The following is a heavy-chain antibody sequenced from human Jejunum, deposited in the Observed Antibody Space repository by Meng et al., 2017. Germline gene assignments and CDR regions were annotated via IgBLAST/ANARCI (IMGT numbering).Heavy chain of an antibody. CDR1: GGSFSGYY. Sequence: QVRVHPWGAGLLKPSEPLSLTCTVYGGSFSGYYWSWIRQPPGKGLEWIGEINHSGSTSYNPSLKSRVTMSLDTSKNQFSLELSSVTAADTAVYYCARGSIADRLSDWGQGTLVTVSS. V-gene: IGHV4-34*01. J-gene: IGHJ4*02. CDR2: INHSGST. D-gene: IGHD6-6*01. CDR3: ARGSIADRLSD.